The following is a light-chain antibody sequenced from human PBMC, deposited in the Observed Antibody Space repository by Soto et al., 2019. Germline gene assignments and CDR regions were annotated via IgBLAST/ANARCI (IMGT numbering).Light chain of an antibody. CDR1: QSVGSS. V-gene: IGKV3-15*01. J-gene: IGKJ2*01. CDR2: GAS. Sequence: EIVMTQSPATLSVSPGERATLSCRASQSVGSSLAWYQLKPGQPPRLLIYGASTRATGIPARFSGSGSGTEFTLTISSLQSEDFAVYYCQQYNNWPPFAFGQGTKLEIK. CDR3: QQYNNWPPFA.